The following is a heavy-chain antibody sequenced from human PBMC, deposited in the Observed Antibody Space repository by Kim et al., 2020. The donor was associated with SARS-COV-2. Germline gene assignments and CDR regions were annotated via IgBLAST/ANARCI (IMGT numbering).Heavy chain of an antibody. J-gene: IGHJ3*02. V-gene: IGHV3-21*01. CDR3: ARDHSTHYYDSSGLDI. Sequence: SVKGRFTISRDNAKNSQYLQMNSLRAEDTAVYYCARDHSTHYYDSSGLDIWGQGTMVTVSS. D-gene: IGHD3-22*01.